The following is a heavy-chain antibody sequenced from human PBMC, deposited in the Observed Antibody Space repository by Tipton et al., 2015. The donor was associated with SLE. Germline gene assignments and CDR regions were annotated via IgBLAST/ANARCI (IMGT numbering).Heavy chain of an antibody. D-gene: IGHD4-17*01. Sequence: TLSLTCSVSDDSIRDYYFSWIRQPPGKELEWIGYISYSGSTRYNPSLESRLTISVDTPNNHFSLGLSSVTAADTAIYYCARQLGYSDPFAFDYWGQGTLVTVSS. CDR3: ARQLGYSDPFAFDY. J-gene: IGHJ4*02. CDR1: DDSIRDYY. CDR2: ISYSGST. V-gene: IGHV4-59*08.